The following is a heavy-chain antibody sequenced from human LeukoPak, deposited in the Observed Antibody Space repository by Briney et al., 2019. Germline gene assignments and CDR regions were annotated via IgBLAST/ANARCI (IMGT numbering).Heavy chain of an antibody. J-gene: IGHJ4*02. D-gene: IGHD2-15*01. CDR3: ARGSKWWYLY. Sequence: SETLSLTCTVSGGSISSHYWSWIRQPPGKGLEWIGYIYYSGSTYYNPSLKSRVTISVDTSKNQFSLKLSSVTAADTAVYYCARGSKWWYLYWGQGTLVTVSS. V-gene: IGHV4-59*11. CDR1: GGSISSHY. CDR2: IYYSGST.